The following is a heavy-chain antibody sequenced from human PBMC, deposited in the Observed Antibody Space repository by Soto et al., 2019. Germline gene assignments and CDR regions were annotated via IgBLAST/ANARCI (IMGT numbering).Heavy chain of an antibody. J-gene: IGHJ5*02. V-gene: IGHV3-30-3*01. CDR1: GFTFSSYA. D-gene: IGHD3-22*01. Sequence: GGSLRLSCAASGFTFSSYAMHWVRQAPGKGLEWVAVISYDGSNKYYADSVKGRFTISRDNSKNTLYLQMNSLRAEDTAVYYCARDCRPAYYDTLQLNWFDPWGQGTLVTVSS. CDR3: ARDCRPAYYDTLQLNWFDP. CDR2: ISYDGSNK.